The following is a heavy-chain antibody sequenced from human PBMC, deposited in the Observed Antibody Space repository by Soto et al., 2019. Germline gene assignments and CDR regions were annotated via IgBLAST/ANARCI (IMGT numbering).Heavy chain of an antibody. Sequence: EASVKVSCKASGYTFTSYGISWVRQAPGQGLEWMGWISAYNGNTNYAQMLQARVTMTTDTSTSTAYMELRSLRSDDTAVYYCARDGYFHDSSGYYIFDYWGQGTPVTVSS. CDR3: ARDGYFHDSSGYYIFDY. V-gene: IGHV1-18*01. CDR2: ISAYNGNT. D-gene: IGHD3-22*01. J-gene: IGHJ4*02. CDR1: GYTFTSYG.